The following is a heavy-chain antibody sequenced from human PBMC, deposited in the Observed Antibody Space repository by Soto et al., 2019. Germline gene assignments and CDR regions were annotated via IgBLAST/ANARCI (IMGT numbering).Heavy chain of an antibody. J-gene: IGHJ4*02. Sequence: QVQLVQSGAEVKKPGASVKVSCKASGYTFTSYYILWVRQAPGHGLEWMGIINPSGGSTTYAQKFQGRVTMTRDTSTSTVYMELSSLTSEDTAVYYCARRDGGYTYGVDYWGQGTLVTVSS. CDR1: GYTFTSYY. V-gene: IGHV1-46*01. D-gene: IGHD5-18*01. CDR2: INPSGGST. CDR3: ARRDGGYTYGVDY.